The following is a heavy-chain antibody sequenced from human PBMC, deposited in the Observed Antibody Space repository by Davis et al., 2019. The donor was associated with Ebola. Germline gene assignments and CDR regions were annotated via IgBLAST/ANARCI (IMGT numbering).Heavy chain of an antibody. V-gene: IGHV3-7*01. CDR1: GFTLSIYW. D-gene: IGHD6-19*01. J-gene: IGHJ4*02. CDR3: ASHSGRAPPLD. Sequence: PGGSLRLSCEGSGFTLSIYWMSWVRQAPGKGLEWVANINEDGSAKYYADSVRGRFTISRDNAKNSLSLQMNSLRAEDTAVYYCASHSGRAPPLDWGQGTLVTVSS. CDR2: INEDGSAK.